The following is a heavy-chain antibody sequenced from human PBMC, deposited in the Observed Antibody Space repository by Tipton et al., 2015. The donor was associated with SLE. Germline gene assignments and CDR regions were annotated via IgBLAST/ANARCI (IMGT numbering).Heavy chain of an antibody. V-gene: IGHV3-53*01. CDR3: ARAMVRGEWYFDY. D-gene: IGHD3-10*01. Sequence: EASGFTVSSNYMSWVRQAPGKGLEWVSVIYSGGSTYYADSVKGRFTISRDNSKNTLYLQMNSLRAEDTAVYYCARAMVRGEWYFDYWGQGTLVTVSS. CDR2: IYSGGST. J-gene: IGHJ4*02. CDR1: GFTVSSNY.